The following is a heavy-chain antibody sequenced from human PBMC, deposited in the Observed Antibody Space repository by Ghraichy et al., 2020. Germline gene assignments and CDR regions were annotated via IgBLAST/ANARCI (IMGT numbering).Heavy chain of an antibody. CDR3: ASWVDTAMANWFDP. J-gene: IGHJ5*02. D-gene: IGHD5-18*01. CDR2: IYYSGST. Sequence: SETLSLTCTVSGGSISSSSYYWGWIRQPPGKGLEWIGSIYYSGSTYYNPSLKSRVTISVDTSKNQFSLKLSSVTAADTAVYYCASWVDTAMANWFDPWGQGTLVTVSS. V-gene: IGHV4-39*01. CDR1: GGSISSSSYY.